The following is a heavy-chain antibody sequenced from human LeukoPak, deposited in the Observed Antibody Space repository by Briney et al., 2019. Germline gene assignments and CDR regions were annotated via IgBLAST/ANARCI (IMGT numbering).Heavy chain of an antibody. CDR2: INHSGST. J-gene: IGHJ5*02. CDR3: AGDPLIVGALDP. V-gene: IGHV4-34*01. Sequence: SETLSLTCAVYGGSFSGYYWSWIRQPPGKGLEWIGEINHSGSTNYNPSLKSRVTISVDTSKNQFSLKLSSVTAADTAVYYCAGDPLIVGALDPWGQGTLVTVSS. D-gene: IGHD2-15*01. CDR1: GGSFSGYY.